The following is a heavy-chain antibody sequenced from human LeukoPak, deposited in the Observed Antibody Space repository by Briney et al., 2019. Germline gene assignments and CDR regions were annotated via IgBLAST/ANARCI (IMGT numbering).Heavy chain of an antibody. CDR1: GYTFIDYY. V-gene: IGHV1-2*02. J-gene: IGHJ4*02. CDR3: ARGRGESYYYDSSGYLHDY. Sequence: ASVKVSCKASGYTFIDYYMHWVRQAPGQGLEWMGWINPNSGGTNYAQKFQGRVTMTRDTSISTAYMELSGLRSDDTAVYYCARGRGESYYYDSSGYLHDYWGQGTLVTVSS. D-gene: IGHD3-22*01. CDR2: INPNSGGT.